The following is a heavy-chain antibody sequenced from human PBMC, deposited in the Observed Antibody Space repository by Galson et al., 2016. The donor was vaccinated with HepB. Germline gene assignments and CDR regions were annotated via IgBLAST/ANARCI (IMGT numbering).Heavy chain of an antibody. Sequence: SETLSLTCTVSGGSIIDSPYYWGWIRQPPGKGLEWIGSFFSTGNTFYNPSLKSRLTISADTSKNQFSLKVPSVTAADTALDYCATQTPYPPTWAFDIWGQGTMVTVAS. CDR2: FFSTGNT. CDR1: GGSIIDSPYY. CDR3: ATQTPYPPTWAFDI. J-gene: IGHJ3*02. V-gene: IGHV4-39*01.